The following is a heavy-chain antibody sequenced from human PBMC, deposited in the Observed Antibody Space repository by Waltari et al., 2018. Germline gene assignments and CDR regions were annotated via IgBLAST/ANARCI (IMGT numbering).Heavy chain of an antibody. Sequence: EVQMVESGGGLIQPGGSLRLSCAVSGFTVSSNSMNWVRQAPGKGLEWVSVIYGGDRTYYADSVKGRFTISRDNSKNTLYLQMNSLRAEDTAVYYCARSPSRSGIDYYYGLDVWGQGTTVTVSS. CDR1: GFTVSSNS. D-gene: IGHD3-3*01. CDR3: ARSPSRSGIDYYYGLDV. V-gene: IGHV3-53*01. CDR2: IYGGDRT. J-gene: IGHJ6*02.